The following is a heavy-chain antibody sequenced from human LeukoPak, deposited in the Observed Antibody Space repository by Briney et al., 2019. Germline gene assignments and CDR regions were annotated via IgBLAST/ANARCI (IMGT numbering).Heavy chain of an antibody. V-gene: IGHV1-69*13. CDR1: GGTFSSYA. D-gene: IGHD5-24*01. J-gene: IGHJ4*02. CDR2: IIPIFGTA. CDR3: ASNFGDGYNYY. Sequence: GASVKVSCKASGGTFSSYAISWVRLAPGQGLEWMGGIIPIFGTANYAQKFQGRVTITADESTSTAYMELRSLRSDDTAVYYCASNFGDGYNYYWGQGTLVTVSS.